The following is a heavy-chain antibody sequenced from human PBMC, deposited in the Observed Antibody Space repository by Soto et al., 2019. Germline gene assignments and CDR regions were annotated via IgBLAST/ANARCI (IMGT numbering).Heavy chain of an antibody. CDR3: ASGNSWHSGDY. CDR2: INSGNGDT. J-gene: IGHJ4*01. CDR1: GYILTSYA. Sequence: ASVKVSCKASGYILTSYAMHWVRQAPGQSLEWMGRINSGNGDTEYSEKFQGRVSITRDTSASTVSVDLTSLRSEDTAVYYCASGNSWHSGDYWG. V-gene: IGHV1-3*01. D-gene: IGHD3-10*01.